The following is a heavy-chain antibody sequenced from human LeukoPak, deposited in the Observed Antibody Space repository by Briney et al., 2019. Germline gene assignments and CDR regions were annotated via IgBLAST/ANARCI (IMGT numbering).Heavy chain of an antibody. Sequence: PGGSLRLSCEGSGFIFSKYTMNWVRQAPGKGLEWVSAISATGASTYYIDSVKGRFTISRDNSNDTLYLQMNSLRAEDTARYYCAKDQWHLVRMIDHWGQGILVIAST. CDR2: ISATGAST. V-gene: IGHV3-23*01. CDR3: AKDQWHLVRMIDH. D-gene: IGHD6-6*01. CDR1: GFIFSKYT. J-gene: IGHJ4*02.